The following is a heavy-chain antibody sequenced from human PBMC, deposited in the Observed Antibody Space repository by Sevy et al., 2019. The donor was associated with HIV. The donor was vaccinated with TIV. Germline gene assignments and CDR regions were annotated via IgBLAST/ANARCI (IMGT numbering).Heavy chain of an antibody. Sequence: GGSLRLSCAASGFTFSDYYMSWIRQAPGKGLEWVSYISSSGSTIYYADSVKGRFTISMDNAKNSLYLQMNSLRAEDTAVYYCARSRNYCSGGSCYNAFDIWGQGTMVTVSS. V-gene: IGHV3-11*01. CDR3: ARSRNYCSGGSCYNAFDI. J-gene: IGHJ3*02. D-gene: IGHD2-15*01. CDR2: ISSSGSTI. CDR1: GFTFSDYY.